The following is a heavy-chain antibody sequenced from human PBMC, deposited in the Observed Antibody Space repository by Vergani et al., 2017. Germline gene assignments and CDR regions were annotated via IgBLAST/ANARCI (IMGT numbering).Heavy chain of an antibody. V-gene: IGHV3-23*04. D-gene: IGHD1-26*01. CDR3: VKASGSTGSGAFDI. J-gene: IGHJ3*02. Sequence: EVQLVESGGGLVQPGGSLRLSCEASGITFWKFGMHWVRQGPGKGLEWVSAISDSGSRSYYADSAKGRFTISRDNSENTLFLQMNSLRVEDTAVYYCVKASGSTGSGAFDIWGQGTMVTVSS. CDR2: ISDSGSRS. CDR1: GITFWKFG.